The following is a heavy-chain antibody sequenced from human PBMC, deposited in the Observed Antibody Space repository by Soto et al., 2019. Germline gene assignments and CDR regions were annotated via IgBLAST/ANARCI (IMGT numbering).Heavy chain of an antibody. D-gene: IGHD3-16*01. CDR1: GFTFSSYG. Sequence: GGSLRLSCAASGFTFSSYGINWVRQAQGKGLEWVAFISDDGNNKYYADSVKGRFTISRDNSKNTLYLQMNSLRAEDTAVYYCAKARVITFGGVVYADWGQGTLVTVSS. J-gene: IGHJ4*02. CDR3: AKARVITFGGVVYAD. CDR2: ISDDGNNK. V-gene: IGHV3-30*18.